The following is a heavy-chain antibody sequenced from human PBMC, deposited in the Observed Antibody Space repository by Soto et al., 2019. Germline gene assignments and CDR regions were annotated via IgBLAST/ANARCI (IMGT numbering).Heavy chain of an antibody. J-gene: IGHJ4*02. CDR1: GGSVSSGSYY. Sequence: SETLSLTCTVSGGSVSSGSYYWSWIRQPPGKGLEWIGYIYYSGSTNYNPSLKSRVTISVDTSKNQFSLKLSSVTAADTAVYYCARDRGTSTDYWGQGTLVTVSS. D-gene: IGHD1-1*01. V-gene: IGHV4-61*01. CDR3: ARDRGTSTDY. CDR2: IYYSGST.